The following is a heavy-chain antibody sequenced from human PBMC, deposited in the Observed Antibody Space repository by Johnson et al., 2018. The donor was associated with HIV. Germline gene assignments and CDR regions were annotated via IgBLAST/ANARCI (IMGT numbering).Heavy chain of an antibody. V-gene: IGHV3-23*04. CDR2: ISGSGGST. CDR1: GFTFSSYA. J-gene: IGHJ3*02. D-gene: IGHD6-25*01. CDR3: AIIAAHGAAFDI. Sequence: MLLVESGGGLIQPGGSLRLSCAASGFTFSSYAMSWVRQAPGKGLEWVSAISGSGGSTYYADSVKGWFTISRDNSKNTLYLQMNSLRPEDTAAYYCAIIAAHGAAFDIWGQGTVVTVSS.